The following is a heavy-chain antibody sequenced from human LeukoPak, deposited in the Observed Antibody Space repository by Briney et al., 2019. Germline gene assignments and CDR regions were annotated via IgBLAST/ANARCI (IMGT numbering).Heavy chain of an antibody. V-gene: IGHV3-23*01. CDR2: ISGSGGSA. Sequence: GGSLRLSCAASGFTFSSYAMSWVRQAPGKGLEWVSAISGSGGSAYYADSVKGRFTISRDNSKNTLYLQMNSLRAEDTAVYYCAKDLIEDYYDSSHAFDIWGQGTMVTVSS. J-gene: IGHJ3*02. CDR1: GFTFSSYA. CDR3: AKDLIEDYYDSSHAFDI. D-gene: IGHD3-22*01.